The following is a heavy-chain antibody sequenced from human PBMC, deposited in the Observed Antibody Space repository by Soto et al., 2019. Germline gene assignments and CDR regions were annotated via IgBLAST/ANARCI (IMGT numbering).Heavy chain of an antibody. Sequence: SETLSLTCTVSGASISSSNYYWGWIRQPPGKGLEWIGSIYYSGTTYNNPSLKSRVTISVDTPKNQFSLKLSSVTAADTAVYHCAMEDLIYFFFIGVFYWEPDYQYYFDYGGQGTLVTVSS. J-gene: IGHJ4*02. CDR3: AMEDLIYFFFIGVFYWEPDYQYYFDY. D-gene: IGHD1-26*01. CDR2: IYYSGTT. CDR1: GASISSSNYY. V-gene: IGHV4-39*01.